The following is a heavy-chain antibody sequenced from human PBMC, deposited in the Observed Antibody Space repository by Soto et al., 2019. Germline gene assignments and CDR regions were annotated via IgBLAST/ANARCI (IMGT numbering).Heavy chain of an antibody. D-gene: IGHD6-6*01. Sequence: QVQLVQSGAEVKKPGSSVKVSCKASGGTFSSYAISWVRQAPGQGLEWMGGIIPIFGTANYAQKFQGRVTITAEESTSTAYMELSSLRSEDTAVYYCARVLRIAARPDYYYGMDVWGQGTTVTVSS. CDR2: IIPIFGTA. V-gene: IGHV1-69*01. CDR1: GGTFSSYA. CDR3: ARVLRIAARPDYYYGMDV. J-gene: IGHJ6*02.